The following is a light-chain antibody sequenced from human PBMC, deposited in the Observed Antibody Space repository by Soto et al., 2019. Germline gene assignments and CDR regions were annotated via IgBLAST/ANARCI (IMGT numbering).Light chain of an antibody. CDR3: NSYTTVSTWV. CDR2: DVT. V-gene: IGLV2-14*03. Sequence: QSALTQPASVSGSPGQSITISCTGTSSDVGSYNYVSWYQQHPGKAPKLLIYDVTNRPSGVSNRFSGSKSGNTASLTISGLQAEDEADYYCNSYTTVSTWVFGRGTQLTVL. CDR1: SSDVGSYNY. J-gene: IGLJ3*02.